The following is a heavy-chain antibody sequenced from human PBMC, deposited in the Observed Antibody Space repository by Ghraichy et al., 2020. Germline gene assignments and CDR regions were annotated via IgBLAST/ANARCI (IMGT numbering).Heavy chain of an antibody. V-gene: IGHV1-46*01. D-gene: IGHD6-13*01. CDR1: GYTFTSYY. J-gene: IGHJ5*02. Sequence: ASVKVSCKASGYTFTSYYMHWVRQAPGQGLEWMGIINPSGGSTSYAQKFQGRVTMTRDTSTSTVYMELSSLRSEDTAVYYCARSVWDGSSWYQTRPDPNNRNWFDPWGQGTLVTVSS. CDR2: INPSGGST. CDR3: ARSVWDGSSWYQTRPDPNNRNWFDP.